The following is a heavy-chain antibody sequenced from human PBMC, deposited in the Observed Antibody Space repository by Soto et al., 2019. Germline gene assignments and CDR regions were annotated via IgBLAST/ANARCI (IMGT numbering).Heavy chain of an antibody. CDR2: ISGSGGST. V-gene: IGHV3-23*01. D-gene: IGHD2-15*01. CDR3: AHCSGGSCYPRGYFDY. CDR1: GFTFSSYA. Sequence: GGSLRLSCAASGFTFSSYAMSWVRQAPGKGLEWVSAISGSGGSTYYADSVKGRFTISRDNSKNTLYLQMNSLRAEDTAVYYCAHCSGGSCYPRGYFDYWGQGTLGTVSS. J-gene: IGHJ4*02.